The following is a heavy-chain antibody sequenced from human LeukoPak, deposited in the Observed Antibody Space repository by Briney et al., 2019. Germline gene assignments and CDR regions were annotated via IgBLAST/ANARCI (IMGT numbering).Heavy chain of an antibody. CDR2: IYSGGST. Sequence: GGSLRLSCAASGFTVSTNSMSWVRQAPGKGLEWVSVIYSGGSTYYADSVKGRFTFSRDNSKNTLYLQMNSLRAEDTAVYYCARGSSSWYKGYDYWGQRTLVTVSS. D-gene: IGHD6-13*01. V-gene: IGHV3-66*02. CDR1: GFTVSTNS. CDR3: ARGSSSWYKGYDY. J-gene: IGHJ4*02.